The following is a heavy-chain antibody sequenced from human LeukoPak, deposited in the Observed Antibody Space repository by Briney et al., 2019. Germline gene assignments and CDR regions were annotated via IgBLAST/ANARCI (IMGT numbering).Heavy chain of an antibody. D-gene: IGHD3-22*01. CDR1: GGSISSYY. CDR3: ARDLLHYYDSSGYPSRSLDYGMDV. Sequence: SETLSLTCTVSGGSISSYYWSWIRQPPGKGLVWIGYIYYSGSTNYNPSLKSRVTISVDTSKNQFSLKLSSVTAADTAVYYCARDLLHYYDSSGYPSRSLDYGMDVWGQGTTVTVSS. J-gene: IGHJ6*02. CDR2: IYYSGST. V-gene: IGHV4-59*01.